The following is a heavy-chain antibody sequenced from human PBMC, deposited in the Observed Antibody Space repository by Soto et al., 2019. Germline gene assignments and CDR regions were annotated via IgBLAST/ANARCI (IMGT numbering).Heavy chain of an antibody. D-gene: IGHD3-10*01. V-gene: IGHV1-69*12. CDR3: VRHHRGSGSPSRVGYPDQAIAV. CDR1: GGTFSSYA. Sequence: QVQLVQSGAEVKKPGSSVKVSCKASGGTFSSYAISWVRQAPGQGLEWMGGIIPIFGTADYAQKFQDRVTMTACESTSTTYMEMSRRTLAEPAVFSCVRHHRGSGSPSRVGYPDQAIAVWGQGTTVTVSS. CDR2: IIPIFGTA. J-gene: IGHJ6*02.